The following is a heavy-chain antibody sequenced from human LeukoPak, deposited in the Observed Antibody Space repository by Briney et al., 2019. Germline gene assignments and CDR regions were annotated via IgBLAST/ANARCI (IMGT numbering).Heavy chain of an antibody. V-gene: IGHV3-9*03. CDR2: ISWNRGSL. Sequence: GRSLRLSCAASGFTFDDYAMHWVRQAPGKGLEWVSGISWNRGSLGYADSVKGRFTISRDNAKNSLYLQMNSLRAEDMALYYCAKDSSPGYCSGSTCYYGYYFDYWGQGTLVTVSS. CDR1: GFTFDDYA. J-gene: IGHJ4*02. D-gene: IGHD2-15*01. CDR3: AKDSSPGYCSGSTCYYGYYFDY.